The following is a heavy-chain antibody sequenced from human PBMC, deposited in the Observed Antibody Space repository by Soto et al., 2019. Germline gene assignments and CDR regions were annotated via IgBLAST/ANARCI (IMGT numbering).Heavy chain of an antibody. D-gene: IGHD3-16*01. V-gene: IGHV3-53*02. CDR3: ARARGGGGITYNYYFDY. CDR2: LYIGGST. CDR1: GFTVSNNY. J-gene: IGHJ4*01. Sequence: EVLLVETGGGLIQPGGSLRLACAASGFTVSNNYMTWVRQAPGKGLEWVSVLYIGGSTYNADSVKGRFTISRDDYKNTLYLQRHRLSAEDRAMYYCARARGGGGITYNYYFDYWGHRAQVTVS.